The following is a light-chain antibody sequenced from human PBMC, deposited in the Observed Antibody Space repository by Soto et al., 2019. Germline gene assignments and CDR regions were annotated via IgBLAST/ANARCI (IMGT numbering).Light chain of an antibody. CDR2: DVS. Sequence: QSALTQPASVSGSPGQSIAISCTGTSSDVGGYSYVSWYQQQQGKAPKLVISDVSNRPSGVSDRFSGSKSGNTASLTISGLQTEDEADYYCASYTTSSTYVFGTGTKLTVL. CDR3: ASYTTSSTYV. CDR1: SSDVGGYSY. J-gene: IGLJ1*01. V-gene: IGLV2-14*01.